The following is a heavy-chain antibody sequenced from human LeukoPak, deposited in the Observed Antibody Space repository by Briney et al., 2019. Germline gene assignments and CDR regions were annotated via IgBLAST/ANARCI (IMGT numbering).Heavy chain of an antibody. V-gene: IGHV4-59*01. CDR1: GGSTSSYY. CDR3: ARANYYDSSGYFDY. J-gene: IGHJ4*02. Sequence: SETLSLTCTASGGSTSSYYWSWIRQPPGKGLEWIGYIYYSGSTNYNPSLKSRVTISVDTSKNQFSLKLSSVTAADTAVYYCARANYYDSSGYFDYWGQGTLVTVSS. D-gene: IGHD3-22*01. CDR2: IYYSGST.